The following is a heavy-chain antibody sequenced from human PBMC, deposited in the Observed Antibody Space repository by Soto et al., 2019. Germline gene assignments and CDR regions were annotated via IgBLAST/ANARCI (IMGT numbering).Heavy chain of an antibody. V-gene: IGHV1-18*01. J-gene: IGHJ3*02. CDR1: GYTFTSYG. CDR2: ISAYNGNT. Sequence: ASVKVSCKASGYTFTSYGISWVRQAPGQGLEWMGWISAYNGNTNYAQKLQGRVTVTTDTSTSTAYMELRSLRSDDTAVYYCARQSVVAALHDAFDIWGQGTMVTVSS. D-gene: IGHD2-15*01. CDR3: ARQSVVAALHDAFDI.